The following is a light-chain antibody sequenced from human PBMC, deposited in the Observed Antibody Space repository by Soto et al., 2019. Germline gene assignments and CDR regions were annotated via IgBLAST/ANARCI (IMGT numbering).Light chain of an antibody. J-gene: IGLJ1*01. CDR2: EVS. CDR1: SSDVGGYNY. V-gene: IGLV2-14*01. CDR3: AAWDDSLSGRV. Sequence: QSALTQPASVSGSPGQSITISCTGTSSDVGGYNYVSWYQQHPGKAPKLMIYEVSNRPSEVSGRFSGSKSGSTASLTISGLQAEDEADYYCAAWDDSLSGRVFGTGTKVTVL.